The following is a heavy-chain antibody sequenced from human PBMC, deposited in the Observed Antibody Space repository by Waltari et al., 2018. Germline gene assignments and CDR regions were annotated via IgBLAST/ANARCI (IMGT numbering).Heavy chain of an antibody. V-gene: IGHV4-31*03. Sequence: QVQLQESGPGLVKPSQTLSLTCTVPGGSISRGGYYWSWIRQHPGKGLEWIGYIYYSGSTYYNPSLKSRVTISVDTSKNQFSLKLSSVTAADTAVYYCARSRELRGSFDYWGQGTLVTVSS. CDR3: ARSRELRGSFDY. CDR1: GGSISRGGYY. J-gene: IGHJ4*02. CDR2: IYYSGST. D-gene: IGHD1-26*01.